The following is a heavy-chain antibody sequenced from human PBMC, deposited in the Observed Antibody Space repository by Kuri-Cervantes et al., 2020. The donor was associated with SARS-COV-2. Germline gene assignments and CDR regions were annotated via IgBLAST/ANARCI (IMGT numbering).Heavy chain of an antibody. CDR3: AREEGGELGEAFDY. D-gene: IGHD7-27*01. CDR1: GFTFSSYS. Sequence: GESLKISCAGYGFTFSSYSMNWVRQAPGKGLEWVSCIGSSSSYIYHADSVKGRLTISRDNAKTSLYLQMNSLKPEDTAVYYCAREEGGELGEAFDYWGQGALVTVSS. J-gene: IGHJ4*02. V-gene: IGHV3-21*01. CDR2: IGSSSSYI.